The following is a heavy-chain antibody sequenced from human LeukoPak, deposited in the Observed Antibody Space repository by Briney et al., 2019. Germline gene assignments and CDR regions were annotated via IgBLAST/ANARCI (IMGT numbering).Heavy chain of an antibody. CDR2: IYYSGST. J-gene: IGHJ4*02. CDR1: GGSVSSGSYY. V-gene: IGHV4-61*01. D-gene: IGHD3-16*02. Sequence: PSEALSLTCTVSGGSVSSGSYYWSWIRQPPGKGLEWIGYIYYSGSTNYNPSLKSRVTISVDTSKNQFSLKLSSVTAADTAVYYWASEGMITFGGVIVMGGGYFDYWGQGTLVTVSS. CDR3: ASEGMITFGGVIVMGGGYFDY.